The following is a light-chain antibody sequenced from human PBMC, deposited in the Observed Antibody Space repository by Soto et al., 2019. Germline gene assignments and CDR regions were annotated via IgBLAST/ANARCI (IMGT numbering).Light chain of an antibody. J-gene: IGKJ2*01. CDR1: QVLSSR. CDR3: PQAASLPPT. Sequence: DIQMTQSPSSVSASVGDRVTMTCRASQVLSSRLAWYQQKPGKAPKLLIYAASSLQSGVRSRFSGSGSGTDFTLTTSSLQPEDFATYYCPQAASLPPTFGQGTKLEIK. V-gene: IGKV1-12*01. CDR2: AAS.